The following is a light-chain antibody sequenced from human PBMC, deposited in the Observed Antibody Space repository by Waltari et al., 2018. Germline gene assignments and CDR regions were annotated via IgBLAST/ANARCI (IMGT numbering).Light chain of an antibody. CDR3: QQYDSSPLT. J-gene: IGKJ4*02. Sequence: EIVLTQPPGTLSLSPGDRGTLSCRASQSLNSNYLAWYQQKPGRAPRLLIYGTSTRATGTPDRFIGSGSGTDFTLTSSRLEPEDFAVYFCQQYDSSPLTFGGGSRVEIK. CDR2: GTS. V-gene: IGKV3-20*01. CDR1: QSLNSNY.